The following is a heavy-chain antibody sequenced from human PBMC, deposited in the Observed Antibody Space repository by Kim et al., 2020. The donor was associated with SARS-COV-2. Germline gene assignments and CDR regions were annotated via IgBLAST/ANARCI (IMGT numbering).Heavy chain of an antibody. CDR3: ARMEDNWGGPYYLDF. D-gene: IGHD1-1*01. CDR1: GYSFSDYA. Sequence: ASVKVSCKTSGYSFSDYAINWVRRAPGQGLESLGWISAYNGNTFYAPRLQGRVTMTTDTSTKTAYLELNTLTSDDTALYYCARMEDNWGGPYYLDFWGQG. V-gene: IGHV1-18*01. CDR2: ISAYNGNT. J-gene: IGHJ4*02.